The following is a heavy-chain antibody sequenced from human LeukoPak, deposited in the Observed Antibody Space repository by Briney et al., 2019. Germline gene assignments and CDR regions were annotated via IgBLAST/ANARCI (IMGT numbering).Heavy chain of an antibody. Sequence: PGGSLRLSCAASGFTVSSNYMSWVRQAPGKGLEWVSVIYSGGSTYNADSVKGRFTISRDSSKNTLYLQMNSLRAEDTAVYYCARDTSRWTLDDWGQGTLVTVSP. CDR1: GFTVSSNY. D-gene: IGHD2-2*01. J-gene: IGHJ4*02. CDR2: IYSGGST. CDR3: ARDTSRWTLDD. V-gene: IGHV3-53*01.